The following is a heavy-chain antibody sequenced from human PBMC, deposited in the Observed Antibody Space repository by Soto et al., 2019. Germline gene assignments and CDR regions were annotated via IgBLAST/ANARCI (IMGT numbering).Heavy chain of an antibody. CDR2: ISGSGGST. CDR3: ATPPGSIAAAGTSYYGMDV. V-gene: IGHV3-23*01. D-gene: IGHD6-13*01. J-gene: IGHJ6*02. CDR1: GFTFSSYA. Sequence: GSLRLSCAASGFTFSSYAMSWVRQAPGKGLEWVSAISGSGGSTYYADSVKGRFTISRDNSKNTLYLQMNSLRAEDTAVYYCATPPGSIAAAGTSYYGMDVWGQGTTVTVSS.